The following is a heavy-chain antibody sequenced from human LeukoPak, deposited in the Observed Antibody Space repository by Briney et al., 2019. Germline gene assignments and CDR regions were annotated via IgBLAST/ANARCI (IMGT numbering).Heavy chain of an antibody. V-gene: IGHV4-61*08. Sequence: SETLSLTFTVSGGSITDGAYYWSWIRQPPGKGLEWIGYIYYSGSTNYKPSLKSRVTISVDTSKNQFSLKLSSVTAADTAVYYCARHGYGEFYFDYWAQGTLVTVSS. D-gene: IGHD3-10*01. CDR2: IYYSGST. J-gene: IGHJ4*02. CDR1: GGSITDGAYY. CDR3: ARHGYGEFYFDY.